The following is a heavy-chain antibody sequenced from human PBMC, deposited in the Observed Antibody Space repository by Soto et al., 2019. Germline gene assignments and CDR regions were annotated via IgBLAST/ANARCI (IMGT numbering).Heavy chain of an antibody. Sequence: EVQLVESGGGLVQPGRSLRLSCAASGFTFDDYAMHCVRQAPGKGLEWGSGISWNSVSIGYADSVKGRFTISEDNAKNSLYLQMNSLRAEDTALYYCAKDSYYYDSSGYNYWGQGTLVTVSS. CDR3: AKDSYYYDSSGYNY. CDR2: ISWNSVSI. CDR1: GFTFDDYA. J-gene: IGHJ4*02. V-gene: IGHV3-9*01. D-gene: IGHD3-22*01.